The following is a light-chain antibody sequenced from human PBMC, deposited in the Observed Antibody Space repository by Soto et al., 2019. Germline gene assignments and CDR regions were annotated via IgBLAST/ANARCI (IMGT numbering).Light chain of an antibody. CDR2: AAS. CDR3: QQYHNWPPWT. J-gene: IGKJ1*01. Sequence: EIVMTQSPATLSVSPGERATLSCRASQSVGGNLAWYQQKPGQAPRLLIYAASTRATGIPARFSGSGSGTEFTLTISSLQSEDFAVYYCQQYHNWPPWTFGQGTKVDIK. V-gene: IGKV3-15*01. CDR1: QSVGGN.